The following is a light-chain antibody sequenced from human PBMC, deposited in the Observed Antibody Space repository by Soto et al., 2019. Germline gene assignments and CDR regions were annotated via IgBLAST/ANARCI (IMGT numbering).Light chain of an antibody. J-gene: IGKJ4*01. CDR2: DAS. Sequence: EIVLTQSPATLPMSPGERATLSCRASQSVSTYLAWYQQKPGQAPRLLIFDASNRASGIPSRFSGGGSGTNFTLTISRLEPEDFAVYFCQQRSHWPPLTFGGGTKVESK. CDR3: QQRSHWPPLT. V-gene: IGKV3-11*01. CDR1: QSVSTY.